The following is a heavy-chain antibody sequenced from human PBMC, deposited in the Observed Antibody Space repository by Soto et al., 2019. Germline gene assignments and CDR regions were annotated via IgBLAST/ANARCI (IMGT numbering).Heavy chain of an antibody. Sequence: EVQLVESGGGLVQPGGSLRLSCVASGFTVSSKYMSWVRQAPGKGLEWVSVLYSGGSTYYADSVRGRLTISGHNSRNTLYLQMSRLRVEDTAIYYCAVAPRGERLLDFDYWGRGTLVTVSS. V-gene: IGHV3-66*01. J-gene: IGHJ4*02. D-gene: IGHD6-25*01. CDR1: GFTVSSKY. CDR3: AVAPRGERLLDFDY. CDR2: LYSGGST.